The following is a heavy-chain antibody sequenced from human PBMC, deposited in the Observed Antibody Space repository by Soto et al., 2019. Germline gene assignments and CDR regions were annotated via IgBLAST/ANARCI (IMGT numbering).Heavy chain of an antibody. CDR1: GGSFRGYY. CDR3: AKTSRFDY. D-gene: IGHD6-6*01. J-gene: IGHJ4*02. CDR2: INHSGST. V-gene: IGHV4-34*01. Sequence: QVQLQQWGAGLLKPSETLSLTCAVYGGSFRGYYWSWIRQPPGKGLEWIGEINHSGSTNYNPSLKSRFTMSVDPSKNQFSLKLSSVTAADTAVYYCAKTSRFDYWGQGTLVTVSS.